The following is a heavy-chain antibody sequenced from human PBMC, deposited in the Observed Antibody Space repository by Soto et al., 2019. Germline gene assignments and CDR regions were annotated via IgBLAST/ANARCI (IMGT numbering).Heavy chain of an antibody. D-gene: IGHD3-10*01. CDR2: IYYSGST. V-gene: IGHV4-59*01. Sequence: PSETLSLTCTVSGGSISSYYWSWIRQPPGKGLEWIGYIYYSGSTNYNPSLKSRVTISVDTSKNQVSLKLSSVTAADTAVYYCARAPDYYGSGYYYYGMVVWGQGTTVTVSS. J-gene: IGHJ6*02. CDR3: ARAPDYYGSGYYYYGMVV. CDR1: GGSISSYY.